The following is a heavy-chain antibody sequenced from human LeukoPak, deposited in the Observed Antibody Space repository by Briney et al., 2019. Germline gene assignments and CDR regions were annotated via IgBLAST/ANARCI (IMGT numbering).Heavy chain of an antibody. Sequence: GGSLRPSCAASGFTFSSYAMSWVRQAPGKGLEWVSAISGSGGSTYYADSVKGRFTISRDNSKNTLYLQMNSLRAEDTAVYYCAKDSYVLRYFDWFPAPFDYWGQGTLVTVSS. CDR2: ISGSGGST. V-gene: IGHV3-23*01. CDR1: GFTFSSYA. J-gene: IGHJ4*02. D-gene: IGHD3-9*01. CDR3: AKDSYVLRYFDWFPAPFDY.